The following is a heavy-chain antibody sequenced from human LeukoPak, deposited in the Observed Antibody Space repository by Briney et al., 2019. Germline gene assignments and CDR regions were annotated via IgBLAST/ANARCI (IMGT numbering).Heavy chain of an antibody. D-gene: IGHD3-3*01. CDR3: ASLSLRFLEWLSDTADDY. Sequence: PETQSLTCAVYGGSFSGYYWSWIRQPPGKGLEWIGEINHSGSTNYNPSLKSRVTISVDTSKNQFSLKLSSVTAADTAVYYCASLSLRFLEWLSDTADDYWGQGTLVTVSS. CDR1: GGSFSGYY. J-gene: IGHJ4*02. CDR2: INHSGST. V-gene: IGHV4-34*01.